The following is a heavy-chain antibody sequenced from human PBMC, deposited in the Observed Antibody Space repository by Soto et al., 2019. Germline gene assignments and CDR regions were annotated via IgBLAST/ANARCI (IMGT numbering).Heavy chain of an antibody. D-gene: IGHD3-22*01. CDR2: ISNDETIK. V-gene: IGHV3-30-3*01. Sequence: QVQLVESGGGVVEPGRSLRLSCAASGFTFSTSIMHWDRQAPDKGLEWVAVISNDETIKIYADSVKGRFSISRDSSKNMVYLEMNSLRPEDTAVYFCAREGLSSGRSGAFDIWGQGTMVSVSS. CDR3: AREGLSSGRSGAFDI. J-gene: IGHJ3*02. CDR1: GFTFSTSI.